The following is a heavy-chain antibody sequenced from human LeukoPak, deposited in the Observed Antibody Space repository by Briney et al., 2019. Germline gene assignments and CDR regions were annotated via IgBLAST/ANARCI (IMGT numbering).Heavy chain of an antibody. CDR3: ARFGRGGYYYMDV. V-gene: IGHV4-59*01. CDR1: GFTFSNYE. D-gene: IGHD3-16*01. CDR2: IYYSGST. Sequence: GSLRLSCAASGFTFSNYEMSWIRQPPGKGLEWIGYIYYSGSTNYNPSLKSRVTISVDTSKNQFSLKLSSVTAADTAVYYCARFGRGGYYYMDVWGKGTTVTVSS. J-gene: IGHJ6*03.